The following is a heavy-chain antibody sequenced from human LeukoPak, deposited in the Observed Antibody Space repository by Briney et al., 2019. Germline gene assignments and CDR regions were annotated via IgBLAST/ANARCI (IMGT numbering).Heavy chain of an antibody. V-gene: IGHV4-39*07. D-gene: IGHD3-16*02. CDR3: ARDEVKSYGFDHYYYYIDV. J-gene: IGHJ6*03. Sequence: SETLSLTCAVSGGSISSNSYYWGWIRQPPGKGLEWIGSIYYSGSTYYNPSLKSRVTISVDTSKNQFSLKLSSVTAADTAVYYCARDEVKSYGFDHYYYYIDVWGKGTSVTISS. CDR2: IYYSGST. CDR1: GGSISSNSYY.